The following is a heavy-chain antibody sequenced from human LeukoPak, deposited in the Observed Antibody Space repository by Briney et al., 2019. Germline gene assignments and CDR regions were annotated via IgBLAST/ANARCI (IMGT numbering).Heavy chain of an antibody. Sequence: SETLSFTGTVSGDSISTYYWSWLRQPAGKELEWIGRIYTSGSTNYNPSLKSRVTMSVDTSENQFSVKLTSVTAADTAVYYCMRGIQRRLPSVWGRGTLVTVSS. CDR2: IYTSGST. J-gene: IGHJ2*01. V-gene: IGHV4-4*07. CDR3: MRGIQRRLPSV. D-gene: IGHD4-17*01. CDR1: GDSISTYY.